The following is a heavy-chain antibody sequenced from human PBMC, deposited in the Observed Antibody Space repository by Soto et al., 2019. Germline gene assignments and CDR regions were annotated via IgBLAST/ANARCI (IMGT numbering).Heavy chain of an antibody. D-gene: IGHD2-2*01. J-gene: IGHJ4*02. CDR1: GYTFPGNY. Sequence: ASVKVSCKDSGYTFPGNYLHWVRQAPGQGLEWMALINPTSGGTNSAQKFQGRVTMTWDTSISTAYMELSRLRSDDTAIYYCARGYCSSSGCSHYFDYWGQGTLVTV. CDR3: ARGYCSSSGCSHYFDY. V-gene: IGHV1-2*02. CDR2: INPTSGGT.